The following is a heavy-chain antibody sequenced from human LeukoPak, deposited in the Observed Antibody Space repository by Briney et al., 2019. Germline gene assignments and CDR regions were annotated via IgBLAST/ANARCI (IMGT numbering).Heavy chain of an antibody. J-gene: IGHJ4*02. CDR2: IIHSGSP. D-gene: IGHD3-9*01. V-gene: IGHV4-34*12. Sequence: SETLSLTCAVYGGSFSGYYWSWIRQPPGRGLEWIGEIIHSGSPNYNPSLKSRVTMSIDTSKNQFSLNLSSVTAADTAVYYWARRHYEILSGYPSWGQGILVTVSS. CDR1: GGSFSGYY. CDR3: ARRHYEILSGYPS.